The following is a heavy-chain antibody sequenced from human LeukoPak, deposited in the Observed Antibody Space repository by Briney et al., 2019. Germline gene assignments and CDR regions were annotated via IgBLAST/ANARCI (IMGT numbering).Heavy chain of an antibody. V-gene: IGHV4-34*01. CDR1: GGSFSGYY. D-gene: IGHD3-10*01. CDR3: ARDHYYGSGSYYNPLDY. Sequence: PSETLSLTCAVYGGSFSGYYWSWIRQPPGKGLEWIGEINHSGSTNYNPSLKSRVTISVDTSKNQFSLKLSSVTAADTAVYYCARDHYYGSGSYYNPLDYWGQGTLVTVSS. J-gene: IGHJ4*02. CDR2: INHSGST.